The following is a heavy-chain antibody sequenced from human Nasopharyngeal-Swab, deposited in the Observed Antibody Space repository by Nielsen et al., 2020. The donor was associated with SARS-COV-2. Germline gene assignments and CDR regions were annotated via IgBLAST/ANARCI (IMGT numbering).Heavy chain of an antibody. J-gene: IGHJ6*02. Sequence: ASVKVSCKASGYTFTSYYIHWVRQAPGQGLEWMGIINPSGGSTSYAQKFQGRVTMTRDTSTSTVYMELSSLRSEDTAVYYCARDLGGSYQYYYYGMDVWGQGTTVTVSS. CDR1: GYTFTSYY. D-gene: IGHD1-26*01. V-gene: IGHV1-46*01. CDR3: ARDLGGSYQYYYYGMDV. CDR2: INPSGGST.